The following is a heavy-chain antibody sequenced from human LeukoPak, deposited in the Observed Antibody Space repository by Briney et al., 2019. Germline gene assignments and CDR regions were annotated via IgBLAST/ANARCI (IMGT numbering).Heavy chain of an antibody. V-gene: IGHV4-4*02. Sequence: SGTLSLTCAVSGGSISSSNWWSWVRQPPGKGLEWIGEIYHSGSTNYNPSLKSRVTISVDTSKNQFSLKLSSVTAADTAVYYCARVGGSYYNYYYYYMDVWGKGTTVTVSS. CDR3: ARVGGSYYNYYYYYMDV. CDR2: IYHSGST. D-gene: IGHD1-26*01. J-gene: IGHJ6*03. CDR1: GGSISSSNW.